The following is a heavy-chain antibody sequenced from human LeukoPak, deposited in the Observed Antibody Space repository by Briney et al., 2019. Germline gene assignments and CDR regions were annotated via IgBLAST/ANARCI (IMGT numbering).Heavy chain of an antibody. CDR2: INHSGST. Sequence: SETLSLTCAVYGGSFSGYYWSWIRQPPGKGLEWIGVINHSGSTNYNPSLKSRVTISVDTSKNQFSLKLSSVTAADTAVYYCARGGYSYGYGGKGEAFDIWGQGTMVTVSS. D-gene: IGHD5-18*01. CDR3: ARGGYSYGYGGKGEAFDI. J-gene: IGHJ3*02. V-gene: IGHV4-34*01. CDR1: GGSFSGYY.